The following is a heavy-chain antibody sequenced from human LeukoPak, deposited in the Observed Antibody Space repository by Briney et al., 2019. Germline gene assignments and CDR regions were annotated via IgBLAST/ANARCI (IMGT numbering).Heavy chain of an antibody. D-gene: IGHD1-26*01. V-gene: IGHV3-23*01. Sequence: GGSLRLSCAASGFTISNYAMSWVRQAPGKGLEWVSGISSSGGSTYYADSGKGRFTISRDNSKNALYLQMNSLRAEDTGVYYCAKVMEQRLYFYYYDMDVWGQGTMVIVSS. CDR2: ISSSGGST. CDR1: GFTISNYA. CDR3: AKVMEQRLYFYYYDMDV. J-gene: IGHJ6*02.